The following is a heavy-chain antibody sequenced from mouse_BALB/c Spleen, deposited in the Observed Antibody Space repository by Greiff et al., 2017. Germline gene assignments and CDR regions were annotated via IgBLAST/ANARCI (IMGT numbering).Heavy chain of an antibody. Sequence: EVKLVESGGGLVQPGGSLKLSCAASGFTFSSYTMSWVRQTPEKRLEWVAYISNGGGSTYYPDTVKGRFTISRDNAKNTLYLQMSSLKSEDTAMYYCARGGYYGSSAFAYWGQGTLVTVSA. CDR3: ARGGYYGSSAFAY. J-gene: IGHJ3*01. CDR2: ISNGGGST. CDR1: GFTFSSYT. D-gene: IGHD1-1*01. V-gene: IGHV5-12-2*01.